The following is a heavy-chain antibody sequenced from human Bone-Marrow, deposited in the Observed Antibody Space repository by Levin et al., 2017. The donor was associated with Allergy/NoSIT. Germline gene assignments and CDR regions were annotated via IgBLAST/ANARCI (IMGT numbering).Heavy chain of an antibody. J-gene: IGHJ4*02. CDR2: INPSGGST. CDR3: ARSNDFWSGYGAASFDY. D-gene: IGHD3-3*01. CDR1: GYTFTSYY. V-gene: IGHV1-46*01. Sequence: ASVKVSCKASGYTFTSYYMHWVRQAPGQGLEWMGIINPSGGSTSYAQKFQGRVTMTRDTSTSTVYMELSSLRSEDTAVYYCARSNDFWSGYGAASFDYWGQGTLVTVSS.